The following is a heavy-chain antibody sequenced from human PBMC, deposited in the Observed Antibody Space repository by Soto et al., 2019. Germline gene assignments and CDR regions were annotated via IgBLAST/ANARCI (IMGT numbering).Heavy chain of an antibody. Sequence: SETLSLTCAVYGGSFSGYYWSWIRQPPGKGLEWIGEINHSGSTNYNPSLKSRVTISVDTSKNQFSLKLSSVTAADTAVYYCAREPGGSYWGSWFEPWGQGTLVTVSS. D-gene: IGHD1-26*01. J-gene: IGHJ5*02. CDR1: GGSFSGYY. CDR3: AREPGGSYWGSWFEP. CDR2: INHSGST. V-gene: IGHV4-34*01.